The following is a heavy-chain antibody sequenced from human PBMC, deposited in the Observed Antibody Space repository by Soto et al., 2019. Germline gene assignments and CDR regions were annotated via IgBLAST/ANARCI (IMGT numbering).Heavy chain of an antibody. CDR2: ISSSGST. J-gene: IGHJ4*02. D-gene: IGHD5-12*01. CDR1: GFTFSSQT. V-gene: IGHV3-23*01. CDR3: AKGARDVDS. Sequence: EVQLLESGGGLVQPGGSLRLSCAASGFTFSSQTMSWVRQAPGKGLEWVSVISSSGSTSYTDSVECRFTISKDSSKNTLYLQLNTLRVEDTAVYYCAKGARDVDSWGQGTLVTVSS.